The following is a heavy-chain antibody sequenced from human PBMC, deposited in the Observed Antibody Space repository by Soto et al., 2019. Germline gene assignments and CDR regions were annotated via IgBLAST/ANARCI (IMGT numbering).Heavy chain of an antibody. CDR3: VSFGRVMVAASDY. CDR2: ITDNGSST. J-gene: IGHJ4*02. D-gene: IGHD2-15*01. Sequence: GGSLRLSCSASGFTFGSYAMHWVRQAPGKGLEYVSAITDNGSSTYYADSVKGRFTISRDNPKNTLYLQMRSLRAEDTAVYYCVSFGRVMVAASDYWGQGTQVTVSS. V-gene: IGHV3-64D*08. CDR1: GFTFGSYA.